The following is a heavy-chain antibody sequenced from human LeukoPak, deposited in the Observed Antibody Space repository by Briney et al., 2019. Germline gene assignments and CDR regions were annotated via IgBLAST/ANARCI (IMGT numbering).Heavy chain of an antibody. CDR3: ARDDNYYDSSGYPRL. V-gene: IGHV3-48*01. Sequence: GGSLRLSCAASGFTFSRYSMNWVRQTPGKGLEWISYISGSSSTIYYSDSVKGRFTISRDNAKDSLYLQMSRLRAEDTAVYYCARDDNYYDSSGYPRLWGQGTLVTVSS. J-gene: IGHJ4*02. CDR2: ISGSSSTI. D-gene: IGHD3-22*01. CDR1: GFTFSRYS.